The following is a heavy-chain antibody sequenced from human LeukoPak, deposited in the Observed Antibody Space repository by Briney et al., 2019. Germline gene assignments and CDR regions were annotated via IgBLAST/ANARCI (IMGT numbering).Heavy chain of an antibody. J-gene: IGHJ4*02. CDR3: AKDRGTLTSLLVLGVPGPAHLFDW. Sequence: GGSLRLSCAASGFTFNDYAMTWVRHAPGKELEWVASIHHVGISKYYADSVKGRFTIPRDNVRSTLYLEMNSLKVEDTATYYCAKDRGTLTSLLVLGVPGPAHLFDWWGQGALVTVSS. CDR2: IHHVGISK. V-gene: IGHV3-23*01. D-gene: IGHD4/OR15-4a*01. CDR1: GFTFNDYA.